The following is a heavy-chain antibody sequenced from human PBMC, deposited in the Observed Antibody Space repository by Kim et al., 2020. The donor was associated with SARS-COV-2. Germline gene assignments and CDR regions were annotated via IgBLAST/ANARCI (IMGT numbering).Heavy chain of an antibody. J-gene: IGHJ6*02. V-gene: IGHV3-30*18. D-gene: IGHD3-10*01. CDR3: AKESGSGSYYAWTYYYYGMDV. Sequence: GGSLRLSCAASGFTFSSYGMHWVRQAPGKGLEWVAVISYDGSNKYYADSVKGRFTISRDNSKNTLYLQMNSLRAEDTAVYYCAKESGSGSYYAWTYYYYGMDVWGRGTTVTFSS. CDR2: ISYDGSNK. CDR1: GFTFSSYG.